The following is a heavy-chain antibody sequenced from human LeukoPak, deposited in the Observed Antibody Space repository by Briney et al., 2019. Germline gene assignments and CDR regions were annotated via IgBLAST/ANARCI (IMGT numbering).Heavy chain of an antibody. V-gene: IGHV3-30*04. D-gene: IGHD2-2*01. CDR3: AKDCSSTSCYRSGGY. CDR1: GFTFSTYA. Sequence: GGSLRLSCAASGFTFSTYAMHWVRQAPGKGLEWVAVISPDGRKAYYADSVKGRFTISRDNSKNTLYLQMNSLRAEDTAVYYCAKDCSSTSCYRSGGYWGQGTLVTVSS. J-gene: IGHJ4*02. CDR2: ISPDGRKA.